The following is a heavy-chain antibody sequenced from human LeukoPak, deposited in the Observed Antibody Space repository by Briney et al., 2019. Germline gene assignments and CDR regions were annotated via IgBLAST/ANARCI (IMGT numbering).Heavy chain of an antibody. V-gene: IGHV4-39*07. CDR3: ARGSAGFDS. Sequence: PSETLSLTCTVPGASLSSSDYYWGYIRQPPGKGLEWIGSIYSTGITYFNPSLKSRLTMSADTSKNQFSLKLSSVTAADTAIYYCARGSAGFDSWGQGTLFTVSS. CDR2: IYSTGIT. J-gene: IGHJ4*02. CDR1: GASLSSSDYY.